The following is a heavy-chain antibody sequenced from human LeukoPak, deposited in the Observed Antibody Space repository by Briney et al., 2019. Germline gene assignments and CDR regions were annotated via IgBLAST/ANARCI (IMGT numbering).Heavy chain of an antibody. CDR1: GGSISSGDYY. Sequence: PSETLPLTCTVSGGSISSGDYYWSWIRQPPGKGLEWIGYIYYSGSTYYNPSLKSRVTISVDTSKNQFSLKLSSVTAADTAVYYCARGGSGYDFGWFDPWGQGTLVTVSS. J-gene: IGHJ5*02. D-gene: IGHD5-12*01. CDR3: ARGGSGYDFGWFDP. V-gene: IGHV4-30-4*01. CDR2: IYYSGST.